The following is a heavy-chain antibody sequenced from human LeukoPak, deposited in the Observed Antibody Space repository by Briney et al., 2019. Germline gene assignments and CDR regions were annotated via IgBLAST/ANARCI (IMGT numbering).Heavy chain of an antibody. J-gene: IGHJ4*02. CDR1: GFSFSGYW. Sequence: GGTLRLSCAASGFSFSGYWMSWVRQAPGKGLEWVANIKKDDGSEKYYADSVKGRFTISRDNAKNLLYLQMNSLRVEDTAVYYCVRDFVYSTGWGQGTLVTVSS. CDR2: IKKDDGSEK. V-gene: IGHV3-7*03. D-gene: IGHD2-8*02. CDR3: VRDFVYSTG.